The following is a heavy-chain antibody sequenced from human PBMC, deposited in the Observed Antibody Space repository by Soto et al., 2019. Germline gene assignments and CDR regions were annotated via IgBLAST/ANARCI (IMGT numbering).Heavy chain of an antibody. CDR2: TYYSAGT. CDR1: GGSVGSSGYY. D-gene: IGHD6-13*01. CDR3: ARHASRGYSSSWYFED. V-gene: IGHV4-39*01. Sequence: QLQLQESGPGLVKPSETLSLTCNVSGGSVGSSGYYWGWIRQAPGKGLEWIVSTYYSAGTYYNPSLKSRVTTSIDASKNQVSLTVTSVTAAETAVYYCARHASRGYSSSWYFEDWGQGTLVTVSS. J-gene: IGHJ4*02.